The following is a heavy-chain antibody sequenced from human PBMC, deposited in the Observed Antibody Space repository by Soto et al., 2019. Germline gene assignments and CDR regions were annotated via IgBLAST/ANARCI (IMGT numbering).Heavy chain of an antibody. V-gene: IGHV1-18*01. CDR3: ARGRYGDY. CDR1: GYTFTSYG. Sequence: QVHLVQSGAEVKKPGASVKVSCKGSGYTFTSYGITWVRQAPGQGIEWMGWISAHNGNTNYAQQLQGRVTVTRDTSTSTAYMELRSLRSDDTAVYYCARGRYGDYWGQGALVTVSS. CDR2: ISAHNGNT. D-gene: IGHD1-1*01. J-gene: IGHJ4*02.